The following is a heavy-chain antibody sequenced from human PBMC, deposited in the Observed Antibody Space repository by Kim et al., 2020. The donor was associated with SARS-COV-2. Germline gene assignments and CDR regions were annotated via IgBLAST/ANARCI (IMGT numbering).Heavy chain of an antibody. CDR1: GYTFTSYY. CDR3: ARGGAVWELLASLQAFDI. D-gene: IGHD1-26*01. V-gene: IGHV1-46*01. Sequence: ASVKVSCKASGYTFTSYYMHWVRQAPGQGLEWMGIINPSGGSTSYAQKFQGRVTMTRDTSTSTVYMELSSLRSEDTAVYYCARGGAVWELLASLQAFDIWGQGTMVTVSS. CDR2: INPSGGST. J-gene: IGHJ3*02.